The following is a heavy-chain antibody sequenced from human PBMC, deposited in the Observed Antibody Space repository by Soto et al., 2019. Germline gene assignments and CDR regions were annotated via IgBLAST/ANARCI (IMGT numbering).Heavy chain of an antibody. V-gene: IGHV4-59*01. CDR1: SASISSSY. J-gene: IGHJ6*02. CDR3: GRGPATVSTNPNVSCYHMDV. D-gene: IGHD2-15*01. CDR2: IRYSGYT. Sequence: SETLSLTCTVSSASISSSYWSWIRQPPGGGLEWIGYIRYSGYTNYTRSLKSRVTISVDNSNNQFFFSLISGTAADTAVYYCGRGPATVSTNPNVSCYHMDVWGPGTTVTVSS.